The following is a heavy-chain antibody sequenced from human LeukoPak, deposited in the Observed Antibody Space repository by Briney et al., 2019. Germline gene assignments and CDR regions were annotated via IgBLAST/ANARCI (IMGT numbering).Heavy chain of an antibody. D-gene: IGHD6-13*01. J-gene: IGHJ1*01. CDR2: IYYSGST. Sequence: SETLSLTCTVSGXSMSGYFWSWIRQPPGKGLEWIGYIYYSGSTNYNPSLKSRDTISVDTSKNQFSLKLSSVTAADTAVYYCARSITSSWYGDFQHWGQGTLVTVSS. CDR1: GXSMSGYF. V-gene: IGHV4-59*01. CDR3: ARSITSSWYGDFQH.